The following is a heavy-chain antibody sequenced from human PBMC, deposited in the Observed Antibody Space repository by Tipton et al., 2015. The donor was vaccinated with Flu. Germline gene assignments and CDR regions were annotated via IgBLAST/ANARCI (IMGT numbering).Heavy chain of an antibody. D-gene: IGHD3-22*01. V-gene: IGHV4-4*07. CDR3: ARSLTYYYDSSGYAFDI. Sequence: TLSLTCTVSGGSINSYYWTWIRQSAGKGLEWLGRIYTTGSTNYNPSLTSRVTMSLDTSENQLSLKLSSVTAAGTAVYYCARSLTYYYDSSGYAFDIWGQGTMVTVSS. J-gene: IGHJ3*02. CDR1: GGSINSYY. CDR2: IYTTGST.